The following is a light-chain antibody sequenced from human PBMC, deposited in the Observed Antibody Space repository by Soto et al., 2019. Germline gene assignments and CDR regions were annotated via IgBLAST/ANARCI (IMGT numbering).Light chain of an antibody. V-gene: IGLV1-40*01. CDR2: GNT. CDR1: SSNIGAGYD. CDR3: QSYDSSLSCWV. Sequence: QSVLTQPPSVSGAPGQRVTISCTGSSSNIGAGYDVHWYQQLPGTAPKLLIYGNTNRPSGVSDRFSASKSGTSASLAITGLHAEDGAYYYCQSYDSSLSCWVFGGGTKLTVL. J-gene: IGLJ3*02.